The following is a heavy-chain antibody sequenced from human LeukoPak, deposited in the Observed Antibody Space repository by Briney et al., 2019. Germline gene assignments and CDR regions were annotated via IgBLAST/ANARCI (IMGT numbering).Heavy chain of an antibody. V-gene: IGHV1-18*01. D-gene: IGHD3-22*01. J-gene: IGHJ6*03. CDR1: GYTFTSYG. CDR3: ARLDYYDSSGYYYAESYYYYMDV. CDR2: ISAYNGNT. Sequence: ASVKVSCKASGYTFTSYGISWVRQAPGQGLEWMGWISAYNGNTNYAQKLQGRVTMTTDTSTSTAYMELRSLRSDDTAVYYCARLDYYDSSGYYYAESYYYYMDVWGKGTTVTVSS.